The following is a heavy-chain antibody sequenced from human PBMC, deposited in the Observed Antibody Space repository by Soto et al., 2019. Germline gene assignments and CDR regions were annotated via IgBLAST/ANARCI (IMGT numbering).Heavy chain of an antibody. J-gene: IGHJ5*02. CDR3: AKDGGADGYFGNWLDP. D-gene: IGHD5-12*01. Sequence: QVHLVQSGAEVKKPGSSVNVSCKASGGTFSNYAITWVRQAPGQGLEWVGRIIPIFGTTNVAQKFQGRVKITADEATTTAYKELSGLRSDDTAVYYCAKDGGADGYFGNWLDPWGQGTLVTVSS. V-gene: IGHV1-69*15. CDR2: IIPIFGTT. CDR1: GGTFSNYA.